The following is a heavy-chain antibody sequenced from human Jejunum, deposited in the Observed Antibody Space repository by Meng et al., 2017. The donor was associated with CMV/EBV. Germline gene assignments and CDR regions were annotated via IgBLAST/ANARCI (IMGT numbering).Heavy chain of an antibody. CDR1: GFTFDYYA. D-gene: IGHD3-3*01. Sequence: GFTFDYYAMHWVRQPPGKGLEWVSGISWNSGKIDYADSVKGRFTISRDNAKSSLYLQMNSLKPEDTAFYYCAKPLSPYDFWSGTDYWGQGTLVTVSS. J-gene: IGHJ4*02. V-gene: IGHV3-9*01. CDR2: ISWNSGKI. CDR3: AKPLSPYDFWSGTDY.